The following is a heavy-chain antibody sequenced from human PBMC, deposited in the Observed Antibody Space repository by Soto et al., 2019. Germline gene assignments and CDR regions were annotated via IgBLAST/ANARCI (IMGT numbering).Heavy chain of an antibody. D-gene: IGHD5-12*01. J-gene: IGHJ5*02. CDR1: GFTFNTYW. CDR2: INSDGTKT. Sequence: EVQLVESGGILVQPGGSLRLSCAGSGFTFNTYWMHWVRQAPGKGLVWVLGINSDGTKTSYADSVKGRFTISRYNAKNTVYLQMNSLRAEDTAVYYCATVATNSYNWLDPWGQGTLVTVSS. V-gene: IGHV3-74*01. CDR3: ATVATNSYNWLDP.